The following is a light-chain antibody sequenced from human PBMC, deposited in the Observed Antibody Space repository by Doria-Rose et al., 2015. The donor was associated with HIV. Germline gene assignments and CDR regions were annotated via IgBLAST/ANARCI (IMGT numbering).Light chain of an antibody. CDR2: AAS. J-gene: IGKJ2*01. CDR1: QSISSY. V-gene: IGKV1-39*01. CDR3: QQSYSTPDT. Sequence: DIQLTQSPPSLSASVGDRVTITCRASQSISSYLNWYQQKPGKAPKLLIYAASSLQSGVPSRFSGSGSGTDFTLTISSLQPEDFATYSCQQSYSTPDTFGQGTKLQIK.